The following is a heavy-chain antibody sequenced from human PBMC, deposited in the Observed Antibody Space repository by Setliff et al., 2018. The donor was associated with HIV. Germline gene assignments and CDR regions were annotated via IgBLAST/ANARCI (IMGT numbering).Heavy chain of an antibody. D-gene: IGHD3-9*01. CDR2: ISDLESTT. CDR3: TTGFSYYDVLSGNSKPHYFDY. Sequence: PGGSLTLSCATTGFTFSSDGMTWVRQATGKGLEWVSTISDLESTTYYADSVKGRFTISRDNAKNSLYLQMNSLKTEDTAVYYCTTGFSYYDVLSGNSKPHYFDYWGQGALVTVSS. J-gene: IGHJ4*02. V-gene: IGHV3-23*01. CDR1: GFTFSSDG.